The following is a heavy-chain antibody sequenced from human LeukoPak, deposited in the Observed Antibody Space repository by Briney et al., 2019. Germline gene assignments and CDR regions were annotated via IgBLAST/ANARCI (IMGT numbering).Heavy chain of an antibody. CDR3: ARIFAYDSSGYMDAFDI. Sequence: ASVKVSCKVSGYTLTELSMHWVRQAPGKGLEWMGGFDPGDGETIYAQKFQGRVTMTEDTSTDTAYMELSSLRSEDTAVYYCARIFAYDSSGYMDAFDIWGQGTMVTVSS. CDR1: GYTLTELS. V-gene: IGHV1-24*01. CDR2: FDPGDGET. J-gene: IGHJ3*02. D-gene: IGHD3-22*01.